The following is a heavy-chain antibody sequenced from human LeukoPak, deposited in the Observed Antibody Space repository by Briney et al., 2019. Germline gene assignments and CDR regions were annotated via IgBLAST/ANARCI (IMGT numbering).Heavy chain of an antibody. J-gene: IGHJ4*02. CDR2: ISYDGSNK. Sequence: GGSLRLSCAASGFTFSSYAMHWVRQAPGKGLEWVAVISYDGSNKYYADSVKGRFTISRDNSKNTLYLQMNSLRAEDTAVYYCARDNGTVTGYFDYWGRGTLVTVSS. CDR1: GFTFSSYA. D-gene: IGHD4-17*01. V-gene: IGHV3-30-3*01. CDR3: ARDNGTVTGYFDY.